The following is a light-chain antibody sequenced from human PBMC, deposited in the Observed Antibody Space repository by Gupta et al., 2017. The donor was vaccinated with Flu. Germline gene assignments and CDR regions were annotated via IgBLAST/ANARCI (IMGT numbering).Light chain of an antibody. CDR1: QSVDSNY. CDR3: QQYGNSPWT. Sequence: EIVLTQSPGTLSLSPGERATLSCRASQSVDSNYLAWHQQKHGQAPRLLIYGASNRATGIPDRVSGSGSGTDFTLTISRLEPEDFAVYYCQQYGNSPWTFGQGTKVEI. J-gene: IGKJ1*01. V-gene: IGKV3-20*01. CDR2: GAS.